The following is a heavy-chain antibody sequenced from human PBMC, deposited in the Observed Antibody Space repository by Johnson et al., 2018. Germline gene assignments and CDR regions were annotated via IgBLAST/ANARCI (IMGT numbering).Heavy chain of an antibody. CDR1: GGSISSYY. CDR3: AKAFSQRRVTMVRGVKLRYFQH. Sequence: QVQLQESGPGLVKPSETLSLTCTVSGGSISSYYWSWIRQPPGKGLEWIGYIYYSGSTNYNPSLKSRVTISVDTSKNQFSLKLSSVTAADTAVYYCAKAFSQRRVTMVRGVKLRYFQHWGQGTLVTVSS. J-gene: IGHJ1*01. D-gene: IGHD3-10*01. V-gene: IGHV4-59*12. CDR2: IYYSGST.